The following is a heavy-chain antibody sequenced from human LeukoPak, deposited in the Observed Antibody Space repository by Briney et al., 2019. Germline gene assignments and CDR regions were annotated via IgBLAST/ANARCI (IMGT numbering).Heavy chain of an antibody. J-gene: IGHJ6*02. D-gene: IGHD1/OR15-1a*01. CDR2: IYPGDSDT. CDR3: ARLSERRGTYYYYGMDV. V-gene: IGHV5-51*01. Sequence: RGESLKISCKGSGYSFTSYWIGWVRQMPGKGLEWMGIIYPGDSDTRYSPSFQGQVTISADKSISTAYLQWSSLKASDTAMYYCARLSERRGTYYYYGMDVWGQGTTVTVSS. CDR1: GYSFTSYW.